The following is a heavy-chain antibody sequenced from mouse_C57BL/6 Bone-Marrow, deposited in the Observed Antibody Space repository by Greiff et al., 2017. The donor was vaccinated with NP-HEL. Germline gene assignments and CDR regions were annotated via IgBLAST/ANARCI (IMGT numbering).Heavy chain of an antibody. J-gene: IGHJ4*01. Sequence: EVQLVESGGGLVQPGESLKLSCESNEYEFPSHDMSWVRKTPEKRLELVAAINSDVGRTYYPDTMERRFIISRDNTKKTLYLQMSSLRSEDTALYYFARLDYYGSSYAMDYWGQGTSVTVSS. CDR2: INSDVGRT. CDR1: EYEFPSHD. CDR3: ARLDYYGSSYAMDY. V-gene: IGHV5-2*01. D-gene: IGHD1-1*01.